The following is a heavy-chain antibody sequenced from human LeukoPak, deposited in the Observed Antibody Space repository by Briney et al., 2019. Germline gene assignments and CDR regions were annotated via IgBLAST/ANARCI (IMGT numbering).Heavy chain of an antibody. J-gene: IGHJ4*02. CDR1: GFTFSSYA. CDR2: IWYDGSNK. V-gene: IGHV3-33*01. CDR3: AREVEIAVAGTLGY. Sequence: PGGSLRLSCAASGFTFSSYAMHWVRQAPGKGLEWVAVIWYDGSNKYYADSVKGRFTISRDHSKNTLYLQMKSLRAEDTAVYYCAREVEIAVAGTLGYWGQGTLVTVSS. D-gene: IGHD6-19*01.